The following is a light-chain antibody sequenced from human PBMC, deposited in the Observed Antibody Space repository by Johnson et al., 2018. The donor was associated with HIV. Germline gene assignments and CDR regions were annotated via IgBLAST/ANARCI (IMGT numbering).Light chain of an antibody. CDR3: GTWDGSLSAGV. CDR2: DNN. CDR1: SSNIGNNY. J-gene: IGLJ1*01. Sequence: QSVLTQPPSVSAAPGQKVTISCSGSSSNIGNNYVSWYQQLPGTAPKLLIYDNNKRPSGIPDRFSGSKSGTSATLGITGLQTGDAADYYCGTWDGSLSAGVFGTGTKVT. V-gene: IGLV1-51*01.